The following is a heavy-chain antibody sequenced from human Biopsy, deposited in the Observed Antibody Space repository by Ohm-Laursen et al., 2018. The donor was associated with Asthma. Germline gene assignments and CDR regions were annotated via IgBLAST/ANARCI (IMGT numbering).Heavy chain of an antibody. Sequence: GASVKASCKASGYNFIRHSLSWVRQAPGQGPEWMGWIHTNTGNPTYAHGFTGRYVFSLDTSVSTAYLQISRLKSEDTAVYYCARVQRDLSTGYFTFDNWGQGTLVTVSS. V-gene: IGHV7-4-1*02. CDR3: ARVQRDLSTGYFTFDN. CDR1: GYNFIRHS. CDR2: IHTNTGNP. J-gene: IGHJ4*02. D-gene: IGHD3/OR15-3a*01.